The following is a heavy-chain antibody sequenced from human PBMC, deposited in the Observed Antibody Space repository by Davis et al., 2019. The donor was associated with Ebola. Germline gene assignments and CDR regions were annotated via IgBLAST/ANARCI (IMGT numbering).Heavy chain of an antibody. V-gene: IGHV1-18*01. D-gene: IGHD3-22*01. J-gene: IGHJ5*02. CDR3: ARVVTMIVVGGWFDP. CDR2: ISAYNGNT. Sequence: ASVKVSCKASGGTFSSYTISWVRQAPGQGLEWMGWISAYNGNTNQARKFQGRVTMTTDTSTSTAYMELRSLRSDDTAVYYCARVVTMIVVGGWFDPWGQGTLVTVSS. CDR1: GGTFSSYT.